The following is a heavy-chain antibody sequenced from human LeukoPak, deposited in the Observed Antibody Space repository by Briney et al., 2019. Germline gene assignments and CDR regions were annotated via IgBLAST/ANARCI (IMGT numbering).Heavy chain of an antibody. D-gene: IGHD3-10*01. CDR2: VYYTGST. CDR1: GASVTSGGFY. V-gene: IGHV4-39*01. J-gene: IGHJ5*02. Sequence: ETLSLTCSVSGASVTSGGFYWGWLRQPPGKGPDWIATVYYTGSTYYNPSLKSRVTISIDTSKNQFSLRLTSVTTTDTAIYHCARHSGSGSLARPFDPWGQGTLVTVSS. CDR3: ARHSGSGSLARPFDP.